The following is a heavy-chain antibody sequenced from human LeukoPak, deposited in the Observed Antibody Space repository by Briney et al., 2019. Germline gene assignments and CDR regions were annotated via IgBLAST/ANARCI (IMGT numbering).Heavy chain of an antibody. CDR2: IYTSEST. J-gene: IGHJ2*01. D-gene: IGHD2-2*01. CDR3: ARAPTIVVVHEWEYFDL. CDR1: GDSISSYY. V-gene: IGHV4-4*07. Sequence: SETLSLTCTVSGDSISSYYWSWIRQPAGKGLEWIGRIYTSESTNYNTSLKSRVTMSVDTSKNQFSLKLSSVTAADTAVYYCARAPTIVVVHEWEYFDLCGRGTLVTVSS.